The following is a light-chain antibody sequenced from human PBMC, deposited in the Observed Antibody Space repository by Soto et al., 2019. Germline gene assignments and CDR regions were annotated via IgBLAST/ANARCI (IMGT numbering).Light chain of an antibody. J-gene: IGKJ1*01. CDR1: QGISNY. V-gene: IGKV1-27*01. CDR2: AAS. Sequence: DIQMTQSPASLSASVRDRVTITCGASQGISNYLAWYHQKPGKVPKLLIYAASTLQSGVPSRFSGSGSGTDFTITISSLQPEDVATYYCQKYDSAPWTFGQGTKVEIK. CDR3: QKYDSAPWT.